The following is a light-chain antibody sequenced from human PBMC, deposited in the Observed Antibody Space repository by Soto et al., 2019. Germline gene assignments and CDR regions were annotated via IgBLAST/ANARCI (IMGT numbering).Light chain of an antibody. CDR2: EVT. CDR3: SSYGGSNNVV. V-gene: IGLV2-8*01. J-gene: IGLJ1*01. Sequence: QCVLAQPPSASGSPGQSVTISCTGTSSDVGGYNFVSWYQQYPGKAPQLIIYEVTKRPSGVPDRFSGSKSGNTASLTVSGLQTDDEADYYCSSYGGSNNVVFGTGTKVTVL. CDR1: SSDVGGYNF.